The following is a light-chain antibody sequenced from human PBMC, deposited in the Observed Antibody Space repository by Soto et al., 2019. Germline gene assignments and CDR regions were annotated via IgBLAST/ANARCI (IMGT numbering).Light chain of an antibody. J-gene: IGKJ3*01. Sequence: EIVLTQSPATLSLSPGERATLSCRASQSVSSYLAWYQQKPGQAPRLLIYDASNRATGIPARFSGSGSGTDFTLTISSLEPEDFAVYYCQQRSNWLLTSGPGT. CDR2: DAS. CDR1: QSVSSY. CDR3: QQRSNWLLT. V-gene: IGKV3-11*01.